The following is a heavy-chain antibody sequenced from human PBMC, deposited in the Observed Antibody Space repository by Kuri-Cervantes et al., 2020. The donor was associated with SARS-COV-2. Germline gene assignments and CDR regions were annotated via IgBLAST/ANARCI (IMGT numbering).Heavy chain of an antibody. Sequence: GGSLRLSCAASGFTFSSYAMSWVRQAPGKGLEWVSAISGSGGSTYYADSVKGWFTISRDNSKNTLYLQMNSLRAEDTAVYYCAKDSPEIVVVPAAPLYFDLWGRGTLVTVSS. CDR3: AKDSPEIVVVPAAPLYFDL. J-gene: IGHJ2*01. CDR2: ISGSGGST. D-gene: IGHD2-2*01. V-gene: IGHV3-23*01. CDR1: GFTFSSYA.